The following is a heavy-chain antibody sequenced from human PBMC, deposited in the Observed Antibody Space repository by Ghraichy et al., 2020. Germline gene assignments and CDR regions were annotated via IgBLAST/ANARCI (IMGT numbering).Heavy chain of an antibody. D-gene: IGHD6-13*01. CDR1: GFTFSSYG. V-gene: IGHV3-33*01. CDR2: IWYDGSNK. Sequence: LSLTCAASGFTFSSYGMHWVRQAPGKGLEWVAVIWYDGSNKYYADSVKGRFTISRDNSKNTLYLQMNSLRAEDTAVYYCASAIAAAADYWGQGALVTVSS. J-gene: IGHJ4*02. CDR3: ASAIAAAADY.